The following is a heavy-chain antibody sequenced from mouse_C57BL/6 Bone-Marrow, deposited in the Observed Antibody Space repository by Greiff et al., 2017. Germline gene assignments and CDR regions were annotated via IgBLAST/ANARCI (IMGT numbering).Heavy chain of an antibody. Sequence: EVQLVESGGDLVKPGGSLKLSCAASGFTFSSYGMSWVRQTPDKRLEWVATISSGGSYTYYPDSVKGRFTISRDNAKNTLYLQMRSLKSEDTAMYYCARQFSCGSRSCYFDVWVTPSPVTLSS. J-gene: IGHJ1*03. CDR3: ARQFSCGSRSCYFDV. CDR1: GFTFSSYG. V-gene: IGHV5-6*01. CDR2: ISSGGSYT. D-gene: IGHD1-1*01.